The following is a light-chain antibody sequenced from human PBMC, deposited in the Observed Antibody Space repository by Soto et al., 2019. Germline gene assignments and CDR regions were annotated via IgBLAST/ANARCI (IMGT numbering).Light chain of an antibody. CDR3: LEYRGWT. CDR1: QSVSTW. J-gene: IGKJ1*01. CDR2: DAS. V-gene: IGKV1-5*01. Sequence: DIQMTQSPSTLSASLGDSGTFTFRASQSVSTWLACYLQNPGKAPKLRITDASSFEGGVPSRFSGSGSGTEFTLTIGSLQPDYFATYYCLEYRGWTFGQGTKV.